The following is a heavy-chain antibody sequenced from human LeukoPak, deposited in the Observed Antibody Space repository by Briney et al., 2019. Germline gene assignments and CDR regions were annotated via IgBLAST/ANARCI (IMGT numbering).Heavy chain of an antibody. CDR2: ISGSGVST. D-gene: IGHD3-10*01. J-gene: IGHJ6*04. CDR3: AKDPRGYYYGMDV. CDR1: GFTLSNYA. Sequence: GGSLRLSCAASGFTLSNYAMSWVRQAPGKGLEWVSAISGSGVSTYYADSVKGRFTISRDNSKNTLYLQMNGLRAEHTAVYYCAKDPRGYYYGMDVWGKGTTVTVSS. V-gene: IGHV3-23*01.